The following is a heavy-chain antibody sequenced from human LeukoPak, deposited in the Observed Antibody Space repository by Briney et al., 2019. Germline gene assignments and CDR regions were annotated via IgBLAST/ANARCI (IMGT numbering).Heavy chain of an antibody. J-gene: IGHJ4*02. CDR2: IIPIFGTA. CDR3: AGTPIVVVPAALPY. CDR1: GGTFISYA. D-gene: IGHD2-2*01. Sequence: ASVKVSCKASGGTFISYAISWVRQAPGHGLESMGRIIPIFGTANYAQKFQGRVTITADKSTSTAYMELSSLRSEDTAVYYCAGTPIVVVPAALPYWGQGTLVTVSS. V-gene: IGHV1-69*06.